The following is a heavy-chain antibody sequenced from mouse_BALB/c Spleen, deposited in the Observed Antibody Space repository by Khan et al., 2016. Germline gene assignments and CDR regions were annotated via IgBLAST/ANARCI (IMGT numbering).Heavy chain of an antibody. CDR1: GYSFIGYF. CDR3: ASDYGGPRGAMDY. D-gene: IGHD1-1*02. J-gene: IGHJ4*01. CDR2: INPYNGDT. V-gene: IGHV1-20*02. Sequence: VQLQQPGPELVKPGASVKISCKASGYSFIGYFMNWVMQSHGKSLEWIGRINPYNGDTFYNQKFKGKATLTVDKSSSTAHMELRSLASEDSAVYYCASDYGGPRGAMDYWGLGTSVTVSS.